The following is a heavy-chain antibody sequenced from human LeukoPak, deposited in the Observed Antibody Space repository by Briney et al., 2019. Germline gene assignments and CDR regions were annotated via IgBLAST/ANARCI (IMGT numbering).Heavy chain of an antibody. CDR3: ARDWTTYYYDSSGPNGDAFDI. CDR2: IIPIFGTA. Sequence: SVKVSCKASGGTFSSYAISWVRQAPGQGLEWMGGIIPIFGTANYAQKFQSRVTITADESTSTAYMELSSLRSEDTAVYYCARDWTTYYYDSSGPNGDAFDIWGQGTMVTVSS. J-gene: IGHJ3*02. CDR1: GGTFSSYA. D-gene: IGHD3-22*01. V-gene: IGHV1-69*13.